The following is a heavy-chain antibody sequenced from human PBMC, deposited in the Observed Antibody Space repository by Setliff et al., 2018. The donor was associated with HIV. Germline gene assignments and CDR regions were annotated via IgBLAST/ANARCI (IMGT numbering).Heavy chain of an antibody. CDR3: AREDGEYTSSPRWFDP. CDR1: GGSISRGSYY. D-gene: IGHD3-10*01. CDR2: IYTSGST. Sequence: SETLSLTCTVSGGSISRGSYYWSWIRQPAGKGLEWIGRIYTSGSTHYNPSLKSRVTISVDTSKNQFSLKVSSVNAPDTAVYFCAREDGEYTSSPRWFDPWGQGTQVTAPQ. J-gene: IGHJ5*02. V-gene: IGHV4-61*02.